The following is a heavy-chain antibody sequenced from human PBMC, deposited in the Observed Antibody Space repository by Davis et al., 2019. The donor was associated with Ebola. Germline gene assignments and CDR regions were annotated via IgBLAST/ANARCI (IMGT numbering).Heavy chain of an antibody. CDR2: IIPILGIA. Sequence: SVQVSCKASGYTFTGYYMHWVRQAPGQGLEWMGRIIPILGIANYAQKFQGRVTITADKSTSTAYMELSSLRSEDTAVYYCAREDGLGEVVVVDYWGQGTLVTVSS. J-gene: IGHJ4*02. CDR3: AREDGLGEVVVVDY. V-gene: IGHV1-69*04. CDR1: GYTFTGYY. D-gene: IGHD2-15*01.